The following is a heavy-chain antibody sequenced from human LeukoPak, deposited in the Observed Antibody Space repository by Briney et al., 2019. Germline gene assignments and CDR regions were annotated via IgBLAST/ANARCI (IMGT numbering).Heavy chain of an antibody. Sequence: ASVKVSCKASGYTFTGYYMHWVRQAPGQGLEWMGWINPNSGGTNYAQKFQGRVTMTRDTSISTAYMELSRLRSDDTAVYYCARVPSRSGELSFLDYWGQGTLVTVSS. J-gene: IGHJ4*02. V-gene: IGHV1-2*02. CDR2: INPNSGGT. D-gene: IGHD3-16*02. CDR1: GYTFTGYY. CDR3: ARVPSRSGELSFLDY.